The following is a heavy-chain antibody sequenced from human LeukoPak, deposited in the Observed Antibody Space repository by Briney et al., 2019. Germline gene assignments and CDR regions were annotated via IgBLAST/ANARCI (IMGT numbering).Heavy chain of an antibody. Sequence: SVKVSCKASGFTFTRYTMQWVRQARGQRLEWIGWIAVGSGNTNYAQKFQERVTNTRDMSTSTAYMELSSLRSEDTAVYYCAAPGYSYAYGIDGFDIWGQGTMVTVSS. D-gene: IGHD5-18*01. V-gene: IGHV1-58*02. J-gene: IGHJ3*02. CDR2: IAVGSGNT. CDR3: AAPGYSYAYGIDGFDI. CDR1: GFTFTRYT.